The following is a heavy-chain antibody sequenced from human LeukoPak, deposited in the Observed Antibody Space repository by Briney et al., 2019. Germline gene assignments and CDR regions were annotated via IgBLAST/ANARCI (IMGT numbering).Heavy chain of an antibody. CDR2: ISSSSSYI. CDR1: GFTFSSYS. J-gene: IGHJ4*02. D-gene: IGHD5-12*01. V-gene: IGHV3-21*01. CDR3: ARGGVATMLVDY. Sequence: PGGSLRLSCAASGFTFSSYSMNWVRQAPGKGLEWVSSISSSSSYIYYADSVKGRFTISRDNAKNSLYLQMNSLRAEDTAVYYCARGGVATMLVDYWGQGTLVTVSS.